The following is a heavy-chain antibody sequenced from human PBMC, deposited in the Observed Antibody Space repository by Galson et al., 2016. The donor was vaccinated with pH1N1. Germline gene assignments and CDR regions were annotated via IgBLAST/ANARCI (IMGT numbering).Heavy chain of an antibody. CDR1: GFTFSSYW. Sequence: SLRLSCAASGFTFSSYWMTWVRQAPGKGLEWVANIKQDGSQKYYVDSVKGRFTISRDNAKNSVYLQMNSLRAEDTAVYYCARGDFVVGEGWYNGLDVWGQGTPVSVSS. CDR3: ARGDFVVGEGWYNGLDV. D-gene: IGHD2-15*01. CDR2: IKQDGSQK. J-gene: IGHJ6*02. V-gene: IGHV3-7*03.